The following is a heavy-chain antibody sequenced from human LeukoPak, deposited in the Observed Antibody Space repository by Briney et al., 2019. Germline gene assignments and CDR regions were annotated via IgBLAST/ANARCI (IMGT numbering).Heavy chain of an antibody. D-gene: IGHD3-10*01. V-gene: IGHV3-15*01. J-gene: IGHJ4*02. CDR1: GFTFTNAW. CDR3: TTDLGLTMIRGVIVY. CDR2: IKSKGGGETT. Sequence: PGGSLRLSCTASGFTFTNAWMNWVRQAPGKGLEWVGRIKSKGGGETTDYAAPVKGRFTMSRDDSKATLYLQVNSLKAEDTAVYYCTTDLGLTMIRGVIVYWGQGALVTVSS.